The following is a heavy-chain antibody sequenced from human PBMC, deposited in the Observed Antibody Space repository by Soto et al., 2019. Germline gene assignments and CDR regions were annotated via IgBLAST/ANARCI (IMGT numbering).Heavy chain of an antibody. CDR1: GGSISSYY. J-gene: IGHJ4*02. Sequence: SETLSLTCTVSGGSISSYYWSWIRQPPGKGLEWIGYIYYSGSTNYNPSLKSRVTISVDTSKNQFSLKLSSVTAADTAVYYCARRWGRTFDYWGQGPLVTASS. CDR3: ARRWGRTFDY. CDR2: IYYSGST. D-gene: IGHD7-27*01. V-gene: IGHV4-59*08.